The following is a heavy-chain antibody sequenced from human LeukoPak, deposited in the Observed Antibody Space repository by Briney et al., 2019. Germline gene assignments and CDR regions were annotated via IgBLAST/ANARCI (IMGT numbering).Heavy chain of an antibody. V-gene: IGHV4-59*08. CDR1: GGSISSYY. CDR2: IYYSGST. J-gene: IGHJ4*02. CDR3: ARYSYGSTGPFHY. D-gene: IGHD5-18*01. Sequence: SETLSLTCTVSGGSISSYYWSWIRQPPGKGLEWIGYIYYSGSTNYNPSLESRVTISVDTSKNQFSLKLSSVTAADTAVYYCARYSYGSTGPFHYWGQGTLVTVSS.